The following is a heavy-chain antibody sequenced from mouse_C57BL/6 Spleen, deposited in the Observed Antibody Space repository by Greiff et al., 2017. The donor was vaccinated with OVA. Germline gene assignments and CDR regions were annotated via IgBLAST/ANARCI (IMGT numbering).Heavy chain of an antibody. CDR2: IDPSDSYT. J-gene: IGHJ2*01. D-gene: IGHD3-3*01. Sequence: QVHVKQPGAELVMPGASVKLSCKASGYTFTSYWMHWVKQRPGQGLEWIGEIDPSDSYTNYNQKFKGKSTLTVDKSSSTAYMQLSSLTSEDSAVYYCARGGDQYYFDYWGQGTTLTVSS. CDR3: ARGGDQYYFDY. V-gene: IGHV1-69*01. CDR1: GYTFTSYW.